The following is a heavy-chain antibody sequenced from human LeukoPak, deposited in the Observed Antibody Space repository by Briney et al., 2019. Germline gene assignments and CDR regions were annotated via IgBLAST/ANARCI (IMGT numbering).Heavy chain of an antibody. Sequence: PSETLSLTCTVSGGSISSYYWSWIRPPPGKGLEWMGYIYFSGSTNYNPSLKSRLTISIDPSKSHFYQKLSSVTAPDTAVYYCARLGRSSFFWREGNWFDPWGQGTLVTVSS. CDR3: ARLGRSSFFWREGNWFDP. CDR1: GGSISSYY. J-gene: IGHJ5*02. V-gene: IGHV4-59*08. CDR2: IYFSGST. D-gene: IGHD6-6*01.